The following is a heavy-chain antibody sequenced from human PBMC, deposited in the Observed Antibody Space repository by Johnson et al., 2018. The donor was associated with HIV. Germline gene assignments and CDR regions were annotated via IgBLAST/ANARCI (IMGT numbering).Heavy chain of an antibody. CDR3: ARGLRYFDWFDAFDI. CDR2: ICTAGDT. D-gene: IGHD3-9*01. J-gene: IGHJ3*02. CDR1: GFTFSYYD. V-gene: IGHV3-13*01. Sequence: VQLVESGGGLVQPGGSLRLSCAASGFTFSYYDMHWVRQATGKGLEWVSAICTAGDTYYPGSVKGRFTISRENAKNSLYLQMNSLRAGDTAVYYCARGLRYFDWFDAFDIWGQGTMVTVSS.